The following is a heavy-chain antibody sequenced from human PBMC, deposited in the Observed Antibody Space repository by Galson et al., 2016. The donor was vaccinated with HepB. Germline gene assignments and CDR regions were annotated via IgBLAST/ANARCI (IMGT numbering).Heavy chain of an antibody. CDR2: ISGGGGST. D-gene: IGHD2-15*01. V-gene: IGHV3-23*01. CDR3: ARDHPASFGGPDGFHFYGMDV. Sequence: SLRLSCAASGFSFSSYAMSWVRQAPGKGPEWVSAISGGGGSTFYADSVKGRFTISRDNAKNSLYLHMDSLRVGDTAVYYCARDHPASFGGPDGFHFYGMDVWGQGTTVTVSS. CDR1: GFSFSSYA. J-gene: IGHJ6*02.